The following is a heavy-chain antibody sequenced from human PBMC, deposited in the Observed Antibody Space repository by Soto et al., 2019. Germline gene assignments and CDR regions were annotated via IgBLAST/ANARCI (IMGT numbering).Heavy chain of an antibody. D-gene: IGHD6-19*01. CDR2: IIPMFGIP. V-gene: IGHV1-69*01. Sequence: QVQLVQSGAEVKKPGSSVKVSCRASGGTLNKHVITWVRRAPGLGLEWLGGIIPMFGIPNYPQKFQGRVTITADDSTNTSHMELNSLTSDDTAVYYCARGGTSGWFKGAYDVWGQGTMVTVSS. J-gene: IGHJ3*01. CDR3: ARGGTSGWFKGAYDV. CDR1: GGTLNKHV.